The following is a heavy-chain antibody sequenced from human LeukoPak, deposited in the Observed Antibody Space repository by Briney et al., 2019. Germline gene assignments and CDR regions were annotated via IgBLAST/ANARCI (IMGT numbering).Heavy chain of an antibody. CDR2: TRNKANSYTT. V-gene: IGHV3-72*01. D-gene: IGHD3-22*01. J-gene: IGHJ4*02. CDR3: VTYYFDSSGYYHDY. CDR1: GFSFSDQY. Sequence: GGSLRLSCAASGFSFSDQYMDWVRQAPGKGLEWVGLTRNKANSYTTEYAASAKGRFTISGDDSRNSLFLQMNSLKTEDTAVYYCVTYYFDSSGYYHDYWGQGTLVTVSS.